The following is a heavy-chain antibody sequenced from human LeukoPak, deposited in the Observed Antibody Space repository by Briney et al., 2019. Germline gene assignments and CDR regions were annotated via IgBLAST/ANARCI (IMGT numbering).Heavy chain of an antibody. CDR3: ARDTCGCGSGWHLYWYFDL. J-gene: IGHJ2*01. CDR2: ISSNGRSI. CDR1: GFTFSDYA. D-gene: IGHD6-19*01. V-gene: IGHV3-64*01. Sequence: GGSLRLSCAASGFTFSDYAMHWVRQSPGKELEYVSAISSNGRSIHYANSVEGRFTISRDNSQNTLYLQMDSLRAGDMAVYYCARDTCGCGSGWHLYWYFDLWGRGTLVTVSS.